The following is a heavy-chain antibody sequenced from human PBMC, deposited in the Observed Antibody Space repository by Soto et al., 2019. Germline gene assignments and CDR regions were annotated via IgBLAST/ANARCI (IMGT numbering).Heavy chain of an antibody. CDR2: INAGNGNT. Sequence: VLVKVSSDASGYTFTSYAMHWVRQAPGQRLEWMGWINAGNGNTKYSQKFQGRVTITRDTSASTAYMELSSLRSEDTAVYYCARGSCSGGSCYWGQGTLVTVSS. J-gene: IGHJ4*02. CDR1: GYTFTSYA. D-gene: IGHD2-15*01. CDR3: ARGSCSGGSCY. V-gene: IGHV1-3*01.